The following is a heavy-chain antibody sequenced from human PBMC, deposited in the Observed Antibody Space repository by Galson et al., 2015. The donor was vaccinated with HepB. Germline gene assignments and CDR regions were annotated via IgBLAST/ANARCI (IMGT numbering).Heavy chain of an antibody. D-gene: IGHD5/OR15-5a*01. CDR2: IYSGGTT. CDR1: GFTVSSTY. V-gene: IGHV3-53*01. CDR3: AISLRYYFYYMDV. Sequence: SLRLSCAASGFTVSSTYMSWVRQAPGKGLEWVSIIYSGGTTYYTDSVKGRFTISRDNSGNTLYLQMNSLRAEDTAVYYCAISLRYYFYYMDVWGKGTTVTVSS. J-gene: IGHJ6*03.